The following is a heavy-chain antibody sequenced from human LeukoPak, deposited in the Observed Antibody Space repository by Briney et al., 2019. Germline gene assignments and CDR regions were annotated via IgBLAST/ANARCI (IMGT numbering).Heavy chain of an antibody. V-gene: IGHV3-15*01. D-gene: IGHD6-19*01. CDR3: TSLSSGWYRADY. Sequence: GGSLRLSCAASGFTFSNACMSWVRQAPGKGLEWVGRIKSKTDGGTTDYAAPVKGRFTISREDSKNTLYLQMNSLKTEDTAVYYCTSLSSGWYRADYWGQGTLVTVSS. CDR1: GFTFSNAC. J-gene: IGHJ4*02. CDR2: IKSKTDGGTT.